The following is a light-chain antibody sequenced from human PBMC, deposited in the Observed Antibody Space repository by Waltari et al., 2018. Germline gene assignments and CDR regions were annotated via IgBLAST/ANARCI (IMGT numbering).Light chain of an antibody. Sequence: ERVMTQSPVTLSVSPGGSATLPCSASQTVGTSLAWYEQKAGQAPRLLIPGASTRATDIPARFSGSGTGTEFTLTISSLQPEDSAVYFCQQYHTWPPITFGQGTRLEI. V-gene: IGKV3-15*01. CDR1: QTVGTS. CDR2: GAS. J-gene: IGKJ5*01. CDR3: QQYHTWPPIT.